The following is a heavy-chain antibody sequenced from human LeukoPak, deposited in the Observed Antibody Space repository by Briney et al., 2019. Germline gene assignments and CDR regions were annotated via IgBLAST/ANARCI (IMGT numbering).Heavy chain of an antibody. CDR3: AKDMRRYCSSTSCYRFDY. V-gene: IGHV3-30*07. J-gene: IGHJ4*02. CDR1: GFTFSSYA. D-gene: IGHD2-2*02. Sequence: GGSLRLSCAASGFTFSSYAMHWVRQAPGKGLEWVAVIPYDGSNKYYADSVKGRFTISRDNSKNTLYLQMNSLRAEDTAVYYCAKDMRRYCSSTSCYRFDYWGQGTLVTVSS. CDR2: IPYDGSNK.